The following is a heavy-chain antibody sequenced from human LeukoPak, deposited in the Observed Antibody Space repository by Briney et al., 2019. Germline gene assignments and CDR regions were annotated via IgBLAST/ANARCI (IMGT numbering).Heavy chain of an antibody. CDR1: GYTFTSYG. CDR3: ARVRLVSSSSWYASFDY. D-gene: IGHD6-13*01. Sequence: ASVKVSCKASGYTFTSYGGSWVRQAPGQGLEWMGWISAYNVNTNYLQKVQDRVTMTTDTSTSTAYMELRSLTSDDTAVYYCARVRLVSSSSWYASFDYWGQGTLVTVSS. CDR2: ISAYNVNT. V-gene: IGHV1-18*01. J-gene: IGHJ4*02.